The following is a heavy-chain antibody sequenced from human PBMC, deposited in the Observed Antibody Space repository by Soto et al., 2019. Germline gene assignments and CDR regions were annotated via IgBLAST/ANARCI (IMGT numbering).Heavy chain of an antibody. CDR2: INHSGST. J-gene: IGHJ6*02. CDR1: GGSFSGYY. CDR3: ARGVEVYYYYYYGMDV. V-gene: IGHV4-34*01. D-gene: IGHD1-1*01. Sequence: LETLSLTCAVYGGSFSGYYWSWIRQPPGKGLEWIGEINHSGSTNYNPSLKSRVTISVDTSKNQFSLKLSSVTAADTAVYYCARGVEVYYYYYYGMDVWGQGTTVTVSS.